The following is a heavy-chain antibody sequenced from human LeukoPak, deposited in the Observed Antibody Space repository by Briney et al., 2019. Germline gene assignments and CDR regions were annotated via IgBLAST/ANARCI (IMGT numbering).Heavy chain of an antibody. V-gene: IGHV3-74*01. D-gene: IGHD5-24*01. CDR3: VRDGDGYNFDN. Sequence: PGGSLRLSCAASGFTFSRYWMHWVRQAPGKGLVWVSRIKFDGSWTNYVDSVKGRFTIFRDNAKSTLYLQMNSLRAEDTGVYYCVRDGDGYNFDNWGQGTLVTVSS. J-gene: IGHJ4*02. CDR1: GFTFSRYW. CDR2: IKFDGSWT.